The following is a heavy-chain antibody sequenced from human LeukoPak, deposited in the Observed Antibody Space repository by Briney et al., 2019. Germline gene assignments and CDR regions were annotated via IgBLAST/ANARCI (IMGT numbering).Heavy chain of an antibody. CDR2: IYFSGST. V-gene: IGHV4-59*01. J-gene: IGHJ5*02. D-gene: IGHD3-10*01. CDR3: ARWGYYGSGSYPNWFDP. Sequence: PSETLSLTCTVSGGSISSYYWSWIRQPPGKGLEWIGYIYFSGSTNYNPSLKSRVTISVDTSRNQFSLQLSSVTAADTAVYYCARWGYYGSGSYPNWFDPWGQGTLDTVSS. CDR1: GGSISSYY.